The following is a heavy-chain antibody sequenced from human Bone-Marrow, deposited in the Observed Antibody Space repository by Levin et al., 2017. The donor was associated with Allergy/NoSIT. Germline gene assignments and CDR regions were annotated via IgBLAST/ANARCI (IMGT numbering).Heavy chain of an antibody. CDR1: GFTFSSYE. CDR3: ARVGGRTGYYYYYYYMDV. CDR2: ISSSGSTI. J-gene: IGHJ6*03. V-gene: IGHV3-48*03. D-gene: IGHD3-16*01. Sequence: PGGSLRLSCAASGFTFSSYEMNWVRQAPGKGLEWVSYISSSGSTIYYADSVKGRFTISRDNAKNSLYLQMNSLRAEDTAVYYCARVGGRTGYYYYYYYMDVWGKGTTVTVSS.